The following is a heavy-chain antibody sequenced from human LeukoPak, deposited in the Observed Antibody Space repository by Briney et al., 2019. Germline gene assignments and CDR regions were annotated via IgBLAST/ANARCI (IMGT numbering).Heavy chain of an antibody. CDR3: ASRSGYSSSWYDY. V-gene: IGHV3-23*01. J-gene: IGHJ4*02. Sequence: GGSLRLSCAASGFTFRSYAMSWVRQAPGKGLEWVSAISGSGGSTYYADSVKGRFTISRDNSKNTLYLQMNSLRAEDTAVYYCASRSGYSSSWYDYWGQGTLVTVSS. CDR2: ISGSGGST. CDR1: GFTFRSYA. D-gene: IGHD6-13*01.